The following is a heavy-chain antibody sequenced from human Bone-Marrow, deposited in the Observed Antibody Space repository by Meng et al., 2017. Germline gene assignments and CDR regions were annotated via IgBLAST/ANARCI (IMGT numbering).Heavy chain of an antibody. CDR3: ARDADWVIFDH. J-gene: IGHJ4*02. V-gene: IGHV3-74*03. CDR1: GFTFSSYN. Sequence: GESLKISCAASGFTFSSYNMHWVRQTPGEGLVWVSRINTDASSKTYADSVKGRFTISRDDAKNTVYLQMNSLRAEDTAVYYCARDADWVIFDHWGQGALVTVSS. D-gene: IGHD3-9*01. CDR2: INTDASSK.